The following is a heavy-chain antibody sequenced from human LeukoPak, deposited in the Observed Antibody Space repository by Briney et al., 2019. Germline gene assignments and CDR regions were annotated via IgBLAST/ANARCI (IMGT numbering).Heavy chain of an antibody. J-gene: IGHJ1*01. Sequence: GGSLRLSCAASGFVFSDYGMHWVRQPPGKGLEWVTFVRYDGSNQYYADSVKGRFTISRDNSKNTMYLQMNSLSPEDTAVHYCESGGVQHWGQGTLVTVSS. CDR2: VRYDGSNQ. D-gene: IGHD2-15*01. V-gene: IGHV3-30*02. CDR1: GFVFSDYG. CDR3: ESGGVQH.